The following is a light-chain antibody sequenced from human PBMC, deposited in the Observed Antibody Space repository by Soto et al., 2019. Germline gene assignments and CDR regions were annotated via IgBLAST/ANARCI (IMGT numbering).Light chain of an antibody. CDR1: SSDVGGYNY. CDR3: ISHAGSNNLGV. V-gene: IGLV2-8*01. CDR2: EVS. Sequence: QSVLTQPPSASGSPGQSVTISCTGTSSDVGGYNYVSWYQQHSVKAPKLMIYEVSKRPSGVPDRFSGSKSGNTASLTVSGLQAEDEADYYCISHAGSNNLGVFGGGTKLTVL. J-gene: IGLJ2*01.